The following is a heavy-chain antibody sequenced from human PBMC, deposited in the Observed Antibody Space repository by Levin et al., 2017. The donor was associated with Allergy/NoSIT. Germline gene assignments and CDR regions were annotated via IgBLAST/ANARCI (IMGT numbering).Heavy chain of an antibody. Sequence: SETLSLTCAVYGGSFSGYYWSWIRQPPGKGLEWIGEINHSGSTNYNPSLKSRVTISVDTSKNQFSLKLSSVTAADTAVYYCARREGGVRYYYGMDVWGQGTTVTVSS. J-gene: IGHJ6*02. CDR3: ARREGGVRYYYGMDV. V-gene: IGHV4-34*01. CDR2: INHSGST. D-gene: IGHD1-1*01. CDR1: GGSFSGYY.